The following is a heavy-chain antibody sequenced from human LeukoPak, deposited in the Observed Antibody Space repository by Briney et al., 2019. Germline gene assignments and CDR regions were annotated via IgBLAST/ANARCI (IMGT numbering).Heavy chain of an antibody. CDR2: ISNNAVRT. D-gene: IGHD3-10*01. Sequence: GGSLTLSCAASGFTFSSYAMHWVRQAPGKGLEYVSAISNNAVRTYYANSVKGRFTISRDNSKNTLYLQMGSLRSEDMAVYYCARDLSGGGLDYWGPGTLVTVPS. V-gene: IGHV3-64*01. J-gene: IGHJ4*02. CDR1: GFTFSSYA. CDR3: ARDLSGGGLDY.